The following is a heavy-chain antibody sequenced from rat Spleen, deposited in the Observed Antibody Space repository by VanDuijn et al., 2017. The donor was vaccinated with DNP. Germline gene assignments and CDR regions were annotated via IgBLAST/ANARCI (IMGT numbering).Heavy chain of an antibody. Sequence: EVKLVESGGGLVQPGRSLKLSCAGSGFTFSDYYMAWVRQTPTKGLDWVASISSDGSHTYYRDSVKGRFTISRDNAKSSLFLQMDSLKSEDTATYYCAKRWYGSFDYWGQGVMVTISP. CDR3: AKRWYGSFDY. V-gene: IGHV5-7*01. J-gene: IGHJ2*01. CDR1: GFTFSDYY. CDR2: ISSDGSHT. D-gene: IGHD1-11*01.